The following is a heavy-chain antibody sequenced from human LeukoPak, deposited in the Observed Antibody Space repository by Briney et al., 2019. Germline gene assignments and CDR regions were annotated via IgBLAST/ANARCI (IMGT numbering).Heavy chain of an antibody. CDR3: ARGRFLEWLTPDYYYYGMDV. J-gene: IGHJ6*02. Sequence: GGSLRLSCAASGFTFSSYSMNWVRQAPGKGLEWVSSISSSSSYIYYADSVEGRFTISRDNAKNSLYLQMNSLRAEDTAVYYCARGRFLEWLTPDYYYYGMDVWGQGTTVTVSS. D-gene: IGHD3-3*01. CDR2: ISSSSSYI. V-gene: IGHV3-21*01. CDR1: GFTFSSYS.